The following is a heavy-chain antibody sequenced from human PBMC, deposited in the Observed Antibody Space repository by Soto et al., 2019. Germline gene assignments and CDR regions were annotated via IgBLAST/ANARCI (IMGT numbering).Heavy chain of an antibody. CDR3: ARRTPVTTRYFPH. CDR1: GFTFSNFP. D-gene: IGHD4-4*01. V-gene: IGHV3-30*09. J-gene: IGHJ1*01. Sequence: PGGSLRLSCAGSGFTFSNFPLHWVRQAPGKGLEWVAVISFDGANKYYADSVKGRFALSRDNSKNTVFLQMNSLRRDDTAIYYCARRTPVTTRYFPHWGQGTQVTVSS. CDR2: ISFDGANK.